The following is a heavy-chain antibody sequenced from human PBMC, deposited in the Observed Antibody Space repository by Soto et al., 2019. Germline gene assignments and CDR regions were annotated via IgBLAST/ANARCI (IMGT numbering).Heavy chain of an antibody. CDR2: ISASGVST. J-gene: IGHJ3*02. CDR3: AKQNGISDAVDI. D-gene: IGHD1-26*01. Sequence: GGSLRLSCAASGFTFSTYAMTWVRQAPGKGLEWVSAISASGVSTYYADSVKGRFTISRDNSKNTLYLQMSTLRAEDTAVYYCAKQNGISDAVDIWGKGTMVTV. V-gene: IGHV3-23*01. CDR1: GFTFSTYA.